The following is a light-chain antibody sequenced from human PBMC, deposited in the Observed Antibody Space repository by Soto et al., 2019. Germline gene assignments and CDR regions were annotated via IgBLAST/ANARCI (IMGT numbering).Light chain of an antibody. CDR2: DAS. Sequence: EIVLTQSPATLSLSPGERATLSCRASQSVDTFLAWYQQKPGQAPRLLIYDASNRATDIPARFSGSGSGTDFTLTISRLEPEDFAVYYCQDYGSSPQTFGHGTQVDIK. CDR3: QDYGSSPQT. V-gene: IGKV3-20*01. CDR1: QSVDTF. J-gene: IGKJ1*01.